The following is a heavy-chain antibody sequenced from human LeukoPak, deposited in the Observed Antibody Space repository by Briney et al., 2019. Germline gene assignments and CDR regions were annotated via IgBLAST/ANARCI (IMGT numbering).Heavy chain of an antibody. D-gene: IGHD6-19*01. V-gene: IGHV4-34*01. Sequence: SETLSLTCSVHGSSFTGYYWIWIRQPPGKGLEWIGERNHRGSSYFNPSFESRVTISLDMSRKQFSLNLTSVTAADTAFYYCARGSGSYSGAADYWGQGTLVTVSS. CDR2: RNHRGSS. J-gene: IGHJ4*02. CDR3: ARGSGSYSGAADY. CDR1: GSSFTGYY.